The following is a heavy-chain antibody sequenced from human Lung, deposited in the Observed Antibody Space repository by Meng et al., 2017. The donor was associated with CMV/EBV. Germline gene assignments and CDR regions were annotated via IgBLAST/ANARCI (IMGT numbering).Heavy chain of an antibody. D-gene: IGHD2-2*01. CDR2: IYYSGGT. CDR1: GGSISSYY. J-gene: IGHJ3*02. Sequence: SETLSLXXTVSGGSISSYYWSWIRQPPGKGLEWIGYIYYSGGTNYNPSLKSRVTISVDTSKNQFSLKLSSVTAADTAVYYCARDCSSTSCLDAFDIWGQGTXVTVSS. CDR3: ARDCSSTSCLDAFDI. V-gene: IGHV4-59*01.